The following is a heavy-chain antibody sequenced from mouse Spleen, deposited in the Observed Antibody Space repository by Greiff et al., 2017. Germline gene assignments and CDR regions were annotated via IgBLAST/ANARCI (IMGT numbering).Heavy chain of an antibody. V-gene: IGHV3-6*01. Sequence: ESGPGLVKPSQSLSLTCSVTGYSITSGYYWNWIRQFPGNKLEWMGYISYDGSNNYNPSLKNRISITRDTSKNQFFLKLNSVTTEDTATYYCASGDWDYWYFDVWGAGTTVTVSS. CDR1: GYSITSGYY. J-gene: IGHJ1*01. CDR3: ASGDWDYWYFDV. D-gene: IGHD4-1*01. CDR2: ISYDGSN.